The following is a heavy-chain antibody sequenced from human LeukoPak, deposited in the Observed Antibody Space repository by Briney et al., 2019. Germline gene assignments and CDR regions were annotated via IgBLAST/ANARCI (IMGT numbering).Heavy chain of an antibody. J-gene: IGHJ4*02. CDR3: ARASHIGAAGRLDY. CDR1: GFTDSSDY. V-gene: IGHV3-53*01. Sequence: GGSLRLSCAVSGFTDSSDYMNWVRQAPGRGLEWVSVIYSGGTTFYADSVEGRFTISRDTSKNTLYLQMNSLRVEDTAVCYCARASHIGAAGRLDYGGQGRLVTVSS. CDR2: IYSGGTT. D-gene: IGHD6-13*01.